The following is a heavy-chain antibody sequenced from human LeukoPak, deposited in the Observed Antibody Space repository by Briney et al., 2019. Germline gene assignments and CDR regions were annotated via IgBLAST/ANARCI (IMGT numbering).Heavy chain of an antibody. CDR1: GFTLSGYW. V-gene: IGHV3-7*01. CDR2: IKPDGGEK. Sequence: GGSLRLSCAASGFTLSGYWMSWVRQAPGKGLEWVSNIKPDGGEKYYLDSLKGRLTISRDNGKNSVYLQMNSLRVEDTAVYYCARSGGNIYDWALDTWGQGTMVTVSS. CDR3: ARSGGNIYDWALDT. D-gene: IGHD3-16*01. J-gene: IGHJ3*02.